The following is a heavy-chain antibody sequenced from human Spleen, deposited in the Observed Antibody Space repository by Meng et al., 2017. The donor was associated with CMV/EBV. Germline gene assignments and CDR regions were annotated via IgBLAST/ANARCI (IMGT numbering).Heavy chain of an antibody. J-gene: IGHJ6*02. CDR3: AREGRYSHGNDYYYGMDV. Sequence: ASVKVSCKASGYTFTDYYVHWVRQAPGQGLEWMGWINPYRGGTICAQKFQGRVTMTRDTSISTVYMELSSLSSEDTAVYYCAREGRYSHGNDYYYGMDVWGQGTTVTVSS. V-gene: IGHV1-2*02. CDR2: INPYRGGT. D-gene: IGHD5-18*01. CDR1: GYTFTDYY.